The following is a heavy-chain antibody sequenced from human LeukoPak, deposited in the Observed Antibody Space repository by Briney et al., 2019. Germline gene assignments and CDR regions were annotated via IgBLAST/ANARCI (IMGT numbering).Heavy chain of an antibody. J-gene: IGHJ3*02. CDR3: SRDGQGIRYFDWLPSAGAFDI. D-gene: IGHD3-9*01. V-gene: IGHV3-48*01. Sequence: GGSLRLSCAASGFTFSSYSMNWVRQAPGKGLEWVSYISSSSSTIYYADSVKGRFTISRDNAKNSLYLQMNSLRAEDTAVYFCSRDGQGIRYFDWLPSAGAFDIWGQGTMVTVSS. CDR1: GFTFSSYS. CDR2: ISSSSSTI.